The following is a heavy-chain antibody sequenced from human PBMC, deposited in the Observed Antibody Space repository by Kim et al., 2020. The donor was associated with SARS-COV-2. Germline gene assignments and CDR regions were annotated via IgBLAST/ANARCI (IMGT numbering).Heavy chain of an antibody. Sequence: TIYYADSVKGRFTISRDNAKNSLYLQMNSLRAEDTAVYYCARLRLRFVDYWGQGTLVTVSS. V-gene: IGHV3-48*04. J-gene: IGHJ4*02. D-gene: IGHD3-16*01. CDR3: ARLRLRFVDY. CDR2: TI.